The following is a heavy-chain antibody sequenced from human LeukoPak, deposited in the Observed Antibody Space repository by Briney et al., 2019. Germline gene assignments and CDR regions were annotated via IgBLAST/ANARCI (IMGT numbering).Heavy chain of an antibody. Sequence: SETLSLTCAAYGGSFSGYYWSWIRQPPGKGLEWIGEINHSGSTNYNPSLKSRVTISVDTSKNQFSLKLSSVTAADTAVYYCXXGXGPXYXWGXYRHSSWFDPWGQGTLVTVSS. CDR3: XXGXGPXYXWGXYRHSSWFDP. CDR1: GGSFSGYY. CDR2: INHSGST. V-gene: IGHV4-34*01. J-gene: IGHJ5*02. D-gene: IGHD3-16*02.